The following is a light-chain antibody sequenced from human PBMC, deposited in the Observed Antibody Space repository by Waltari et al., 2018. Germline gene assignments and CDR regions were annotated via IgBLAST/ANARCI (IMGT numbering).Light chain of an antibody. J-gene: IGKJ4*01. Sequence: EIVMTQTPATLSVSPGERATLSCRAGQSVNSNLAWYQQRPGQAPRLLIYGASTTATGIPARFTGSGYGTEFTLTISSLQSEDFAVYYCQQYNNWPLTFGGGTEVEIK. CDR2: GAS. V-gene: IGKV3-15*01. CDR3: QQYNNWPLT. CDR1: QSVNSN.